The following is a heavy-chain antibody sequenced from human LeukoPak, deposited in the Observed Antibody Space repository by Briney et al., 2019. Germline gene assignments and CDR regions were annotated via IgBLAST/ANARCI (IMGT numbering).Heavy chain of an antibody. V-gene: IGHV4-31*03. D-gene: IGHD2-15*01. Sequence: SEILSLTYTVSGGSISSGGYYWSWIRQHPGKGLEWIGYIYYSGSTYYNPSLKSRVTISVDTSKNQFSLKLSSVTAADTAVYYCARVPHCSGGSCYVGGSIYFDYWGQGTLVTVSS. CDR1: GGSISSGGYY. CDR2: IYYSGST. CDR3: ARVPHCSGGSCYVGGSIYFDY. J-gene: IGHJ4*02.